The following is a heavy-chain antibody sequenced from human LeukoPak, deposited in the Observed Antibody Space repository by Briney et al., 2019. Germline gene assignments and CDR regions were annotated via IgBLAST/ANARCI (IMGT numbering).Heavy chain of an antibody. CDR1: GFTFSTYA. CDR3: TKRGYNYEADY. J-gene: IGHJ4*02. CDR2: ISATGGGT. D-gene: IGHD5-18*01. V-gene: IGHV3-23*01. Sequence: GGSLRLSCAASGFTFSTYAMRWIRQAPGKGLEWVSSISATGGGTAYADSVKGRFTISRDNSKNTLFLQMNSLRAEDTALYYCTKRGYNYEADYWGQGTLVTVSS.